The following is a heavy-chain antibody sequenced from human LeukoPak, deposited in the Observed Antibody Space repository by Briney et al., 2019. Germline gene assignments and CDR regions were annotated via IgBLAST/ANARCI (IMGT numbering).Heavy chain of an antibody. CDR2: ISGSGVIT. Sequence: GRSLRLSCTASGFTFGDYAMSWVRQAPGKGLEWVSTISGSGVITYYADSVKGRFTISRDNSKNTLYLQMNSLRAEDTAVYYCAKNMRGRWYFDLWGRGTLVTVSS. CDR1: GFTFGDYA. CDR3: AKNMRGRWYFDL. V-gene: IGHV3-23*01. J-gene: IGHJ2*01. D-gene: IGHD2/OR15-2a*01.